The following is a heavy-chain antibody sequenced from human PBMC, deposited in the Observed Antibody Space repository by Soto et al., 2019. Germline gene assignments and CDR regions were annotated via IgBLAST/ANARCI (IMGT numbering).Heavy chain of an antibody. V-gene: IGHV3-30*18. Sequence: QVQLVESGGGVVQPGRSLRLSCAASGFNFSSYGMHWVRQAPGKGLEWVAVISYDGSNKYYADSVKGRFTISRDNSKNTLYLQMNSLRAEDTAVYYGAKDSRMVVVTAPYDYWGQGALVTVSS. J-gene: IGHJ4*02. D-gene: IGHD2-21*02. CDR2: ISYDGSNK. CDR1: GFNFSSYG. CDR3: AKDSRMVVVTAPYDY.